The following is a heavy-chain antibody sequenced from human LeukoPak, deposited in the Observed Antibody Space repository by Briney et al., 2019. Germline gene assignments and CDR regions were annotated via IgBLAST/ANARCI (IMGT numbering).Heavy chain of an antibody. Sequence: PGGSLRLSCAASGFTFSSYAMHWVRQAPGKGLEWVAVISYDGSDKYYADSVKGRFTISRDNSKNTLYLQMNSLRAEDTAVYYCAKDIMIVVVIAYGMDVWGQGTTVTVSS. CDR2: ISYDGSDK. CDR3: AKDIMIVVVIAYGMDV. D-gene: IGHD3-22*01. J-gene: IGHJ6*02. CDR1: GFTFSSYA. V-gene: IGHV3-30-3*01.